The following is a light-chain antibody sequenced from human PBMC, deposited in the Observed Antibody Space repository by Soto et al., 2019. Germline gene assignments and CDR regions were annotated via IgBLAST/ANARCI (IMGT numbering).Light chain of an antibody. V-gene: IGKV1-5*01. CDR2: DAS. J-gene: IGKJ1*01. CDR3: QQHRTDAGT. Sequence: DIQMTQSPSTLSASVGDRVTITCRACQRITRWLAWYQQKPGKAPKCLIYDASSLESGVPSRFCFSRPKTAYALTISTRHAYETATPFYQQHRTDAGTFGQGTQVDIK. CDR1: QRITRW.